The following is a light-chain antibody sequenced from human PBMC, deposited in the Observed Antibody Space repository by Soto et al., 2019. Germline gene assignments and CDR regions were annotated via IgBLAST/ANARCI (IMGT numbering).Light chain of an antibody. V-gene: IGLV2-14*01. CDR2: DVS. J-gene: IGLJ1*01. CDR1: SSDVGGYNY. CDR3: SSYTSSSTLLYV. Sequence: QSVLTQPASVSGSPGQSITISCTGTSSDVGGYNYVSWYQQHPGKAPNLMIYDVSNRPSGVSNLFSGSKFGNTASLTISGLQAEDEADYYCSSYTSSSTLLYVFGTGTKVTVL.